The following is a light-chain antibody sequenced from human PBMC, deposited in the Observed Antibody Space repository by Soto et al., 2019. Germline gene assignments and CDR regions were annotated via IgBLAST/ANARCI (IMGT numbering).Light chain of an antibody. CDR3: QQYHNWPPYT. CDR1: QSVGSN. J-gene: IGKJ2*01. Sequence: EIVMTQSPATLSVSPGERATLSCRASQSVGSNLAWYQQRPGQAPRLLIYGASTRATGIPDKFSGSGSGTEFTLTISSLQSEDFAVYYCQQYHNWPPYTFGQGTKLEI. CDR2: GAS. V-gene: IGKV3-15*01.